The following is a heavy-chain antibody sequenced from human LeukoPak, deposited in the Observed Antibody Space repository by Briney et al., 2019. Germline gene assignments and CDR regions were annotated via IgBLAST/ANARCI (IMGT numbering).Heavy chain of an antibody. Sequence: SLRLSCAASGFTFDDYAMHWVRQAPGKGLEWVSGISWNSGSIGYADSVKGRFNISRDNAKNSLFLQMNSLRAEDTAVYYCARDRVAAAGRPLYYYYYMDVWGKGTTVTVSS. CDR3: ARDRVAAAGRPLYYYYYMDV. CDR2: ISWNSGSI. D-gene: IGHD6-13*01. CDR1: GFTFDDYA. J-gene: IGHJ6*03. V-gene: IGHV3-9*01.